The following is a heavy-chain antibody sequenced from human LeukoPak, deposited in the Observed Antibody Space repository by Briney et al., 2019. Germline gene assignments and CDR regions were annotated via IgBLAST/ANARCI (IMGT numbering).Heavy chain of an antibody. V-gene: IGHV1-8*01. J-gene: IGHJ6*04. CDR2: MNPNSGNT. Sequence: ASVKVSCKASGYTFTRYDINWVRQATGQGLEWMGWMNPNSGNTGYAQKFQGRVTMTRNTSISTAYMELSSLRSEDTAVYYCARAGGCTDGVCSRFVDVWVKGTTVTVSS. CDR3: ARAGGCTDGVCSRFVDV. D-gene: IGHD2-8*01. CDR1: GYTFTRYD.